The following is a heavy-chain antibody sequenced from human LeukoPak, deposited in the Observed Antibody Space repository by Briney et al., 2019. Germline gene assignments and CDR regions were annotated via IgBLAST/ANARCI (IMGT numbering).Heavy chain of an antibody. CDR1: GYTFTSYG. Sequence: ASVKVSCKASGYTFTSYGISWVRQAPGQGLEWMGWISAYNGNTNYAQKLQGRVTMTTDTSTSTAYMDLRSLRSDDTAVYYCARDIKYFDWLMRYYYYGMDVWGQGTTVTVSS. V-gene: IGHV1-18*01. J-gene: IGHJ6*02. CDR2: ISAYNGNT. CDR3: ARDIKYFDWLMRYYYYGMDV. D-gene: IGHD3-9*01.